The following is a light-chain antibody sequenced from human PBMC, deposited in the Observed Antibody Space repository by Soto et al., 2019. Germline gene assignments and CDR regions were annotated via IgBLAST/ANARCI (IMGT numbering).Light chain of an antibody. V-gene: IGKV3-11*01. Sequence: EIVLTQSPATLSLSPGERATLSCRASQSVSSYLAWYQQKPGQAPRLLIYDASNRATGIPARFSGSGSGTDFTLTISSLEPEVFAVYYCQQCSNWPPYTFGQGTKLEIK. J-gene: IGKJ2*01. CDR2: DAS. CDR1: QSVSSY. CDR3: QQCSNWPPYT.